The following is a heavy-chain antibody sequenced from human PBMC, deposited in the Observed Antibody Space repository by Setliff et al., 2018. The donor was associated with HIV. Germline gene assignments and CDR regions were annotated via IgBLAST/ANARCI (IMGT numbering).Heavy chain of an antibody. CDR3: ARRGGSYPHDAFDI. CDR1: GGSISRSNW. Sequence: PSETLSLTCAVSGGSISRSNWWSWVRQPPGKGLEWIGEIYHSGNTNYNPSLKSRVTISVDKSNNQFSLKLSSVTAADTAVYYCARRGGSYPHDAFDIWGQGTMVTV. CDR2: IYHSGNT. D-gene: IGHD1-26*01. V-gene: IGHV4-4*02. J-gene: IGHJ3*02.